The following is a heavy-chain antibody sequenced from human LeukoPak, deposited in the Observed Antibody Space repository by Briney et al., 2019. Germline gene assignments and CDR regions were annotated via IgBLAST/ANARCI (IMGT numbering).Heavy chain of an antibody. CDR3: ARVSRGSGSKAYYFDY. V-gene: IGHV4-4*07. D-gene: IGHD3-10*01. CDR1: GGSISSYY. J-gene: IGHJ4*02. Sequence: PSETLSLTCTVSGGSISSYYWSWIRQPAGKGLEWIGRIYTSGSTNYNPSLKSRVTMSVDTSKNQFSLKLSSVTAADTAVYYCARVSRGSGSKAYYFDYWGQGTLVTVSS. CDR2: IYTSGST.